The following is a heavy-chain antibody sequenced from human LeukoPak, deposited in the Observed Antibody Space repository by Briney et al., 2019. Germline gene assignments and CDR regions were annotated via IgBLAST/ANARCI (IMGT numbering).Heavy chain of an antibody. CDR3: AKSEPVGVAAAWLY. D-gene: IGHD6-13*01. CDR1: GFTFSSYA. CDR2: ISGSGGST. J-gene: IGHJ4*02. V-gene: IGHV3-23*01. Sequence: PGGSLRLSCAASGFTFSSYAMSWVRQAPGQGLEWVSAISGSGGSTYYADSVKGRFTISRDNSKNTLYLQMNSLRAEDTAVYYCAKSEPVGVAAAWLYWGQGTLVTVSS.